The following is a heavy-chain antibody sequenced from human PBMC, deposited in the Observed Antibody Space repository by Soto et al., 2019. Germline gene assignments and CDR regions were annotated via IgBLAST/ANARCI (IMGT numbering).Heavy chain of an antibody. V-gene: IGHV1-46*01. D-gene: IGHD5-12*01. CDR2: INPSGGST. J-gene: IGHJ6*02. Sequence: QVQLVQSGAEVKKPGASVKVSCKASGYTFTSYYMHWVRQAPGQGLEWMGIINPSGGSTSYAQKFPGRVTMTRDTSTSTVYMELSSLRSEDTAVYYCARESVDIVDTTRVSGGMDVWGQGTTVTVSS. CDR1: GYTFTSYY. CDR3: ARESVDIVDTTRVSGGMDV.